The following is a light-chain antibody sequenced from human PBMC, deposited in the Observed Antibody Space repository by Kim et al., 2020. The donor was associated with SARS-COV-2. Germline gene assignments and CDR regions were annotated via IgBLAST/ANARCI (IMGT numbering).Light chain of an antibody. CDR2: DTS. V-gene: IGLV7-43*01. J-gene: IGLJ3*02. Sequence: QAVVTQEPSLTVSPGGTVTLTCTSSTGALISGFYPSWFQQKTGQAPRPLVYDTSKRHSWTPARFLGSLRGGKATLTLSDVQPEDEAEYYCLLYYGGPWVFGGGTKLTVL. CDR3: LLYYGGPWV. CDR1: TGALISGFY.